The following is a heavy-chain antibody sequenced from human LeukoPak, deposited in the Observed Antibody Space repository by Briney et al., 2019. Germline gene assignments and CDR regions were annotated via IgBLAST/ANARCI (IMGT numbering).Heavy chain of an antibody. CDR2: ISWNSGSI. CDR1: GFTFDDYA. Sequence: PGGSLRLSCAASGFTFDDYAMHWVRQAPGKGLEWVSGISWNSGSIGYADSVKGRFTISRDNAKNSLYLQMNSLRAEDTALYYCAKSHGYYDSSGYYDYWGQGTLVTVSS. J-gene: IGHJ4*02. D-gene: IGHD3-22*01. CDR3: AKSHGYYDSSGYYDY. V-gene: IGHV3-9*01.